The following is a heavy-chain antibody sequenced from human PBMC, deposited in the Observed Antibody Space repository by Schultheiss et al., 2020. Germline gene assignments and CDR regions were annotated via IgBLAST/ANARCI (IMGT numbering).Heavy chain of an antibody. J-gene: IGHJ3*01. V-gene: IGHV3-33*01. CDR1: GFTFSTYG. Sequence: GGSLRLSCATSGFTFSTYGMHWVRQAPGKGLEWVAIIWYDGNKKYYGDSVKGRFTISRDNSQNKLYLQMNSLRAEDTAVYYCARSSYYDFWSGDAFDVWGQGTTVTVSS. CDR2: IWYDGNKK. D-gene: IGHD3-3*01. CDR3: ARSSYYDFWSGDAFDV.